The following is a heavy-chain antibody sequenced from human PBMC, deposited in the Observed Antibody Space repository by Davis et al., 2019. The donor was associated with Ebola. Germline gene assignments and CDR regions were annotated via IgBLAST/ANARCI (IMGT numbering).Heavy chain of an antibody. CDR2: ISYDGSNK. Sequence: GESLKISCAASGFTFRSYVMNWVRQAPGKGLEWVAVISYDGSNKYYADSVKGRFTISRDNSKNTLYLQMNSLRAEDTAVYYCAGPSGSLNYWGQGTLVTVSS. J-gene: IGHJ4*02. CDR1: GFTFRSYV. V-gene: IGHV3-30*03. D-gene: IGHD3-3*01. CDR3: AGPSGSLNY.